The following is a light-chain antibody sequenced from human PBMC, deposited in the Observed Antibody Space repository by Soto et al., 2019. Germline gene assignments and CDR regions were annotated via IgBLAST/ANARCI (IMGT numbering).Light chain of an antibody. J-gene: IGKJ5*01. Sequence: NSHVSLPHSQESRVTITCRARQSIRSYLNWYQQKPGKAPELLIYAASSLQSGVPSRFSGRGSGTYFTMTISMLQPEDVTTYCCQHYYSLPITFGQGTRLEI. V-gene: IGKV1-39*01. CDR2: AAS. CDR3: QHYYSLPIT. CDR1: QSIRSY.